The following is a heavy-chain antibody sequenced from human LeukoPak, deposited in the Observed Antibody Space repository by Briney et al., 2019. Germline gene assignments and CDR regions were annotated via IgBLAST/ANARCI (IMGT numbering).Heavy chain of an antibody. Sequence: SETLSLTCTVAGGSISSSSFYWGWFRQPPGKGLEWVGSFYYGESTNYNPSLTSRVTISADTSKNQFSLRLSSVTAADTAMYYCATHPRANSGYDLSDFWGQGTLVTVSS. J-gene: IGHJ4*02. V-gene: IGHV4-39*01. CDR3: ATHPRANSGYDLSDF. CDR1: GGSISSSSFY. D-gene: IGHD5-12*01. CDR2: FYYGEST.